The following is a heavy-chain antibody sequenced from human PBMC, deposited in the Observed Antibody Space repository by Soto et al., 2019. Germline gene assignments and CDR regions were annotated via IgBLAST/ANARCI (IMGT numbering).Heavy chain of an antibody. CDR3: ASAVGSPYDSRGYSWRAYDF. V-gene: IGHV4-30-2*01. CDR2: IYQSGRS. J-gene: IGHJ3*01. D-gene: IGHD3-22*01. Sequence: SETLSLTCDVSGGSISSGAYSWSWIRQPPGKGLEWIGNIYQSGRSYNNASLQSRVPVSGDRSKNQFSLKLKSVTAADTAVYYCASAVGSPYDSRGYSWRAYDFWGQGTVVTVSS. CDR1: GGSISSGAYS.